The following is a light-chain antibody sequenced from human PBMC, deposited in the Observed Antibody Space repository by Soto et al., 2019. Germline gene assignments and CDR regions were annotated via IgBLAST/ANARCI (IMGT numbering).Light chain of an antibody. CDR2: DVN. J-gene: IGLJ1*01. CDR1: STDVDGYDY. Sequence: QSVLTQPASVSGSPGQSITISCTGASTDVDGYDYVSWYQQHPGQAPKLMIYDVNNRPSVVSYRFSGSKSGDTASLTISGLQAEDDADYYCSSYTSSAPFYVFGTGTKLTVL. CDR3: SSYTSSAPFYV. V-gene: IGLV2-14*03.